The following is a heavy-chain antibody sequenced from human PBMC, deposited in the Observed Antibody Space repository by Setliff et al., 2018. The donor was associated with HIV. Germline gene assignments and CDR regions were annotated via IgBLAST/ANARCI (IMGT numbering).Heavy chain of an antibody. CDR2: IYNTGST. CDR3: ARWHRPALGSYYYMDV. CDR1: GGSFTSYY. Sequence: PSETLSLTCTVSGGSFTSYYWAWIRQTPGKGLEWIGQIYNTGSTNYNPSLKSRLAISLDRAKNHFSLKLTSVTAADTAVYFCARWHRPALGSYYYMDVWGRGTTVTVSS. D-gene: IGHD1-26*01. J-gene: IGHJ6*03. V-gene: IGHV4-34*01.